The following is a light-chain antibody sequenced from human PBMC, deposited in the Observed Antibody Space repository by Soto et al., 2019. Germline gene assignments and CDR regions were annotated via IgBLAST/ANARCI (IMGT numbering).Light chain of an antibody. CDR1: QSVSSN. Sequence: EIVMTQSPATLSVSPGERATLSCRASQSVSSNLAWYQQKPGQAPRLLIYGASTRATGIPARFSGSRSGTEFTLTISSLQSEDFAVYYCPQYNNWPRTFGQGTKVEIK. CDR3: PQYNNWPRT. CDR2: GAS. J-gene: IGKJ1*01. V-gene: IGKV3-15*01.